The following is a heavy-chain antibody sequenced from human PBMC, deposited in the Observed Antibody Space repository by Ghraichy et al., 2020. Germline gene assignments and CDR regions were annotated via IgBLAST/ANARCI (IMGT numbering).Heavy chain of an antibody. CDR2: IKQDGSEK. CDR1: GFTFSSYW. D-gene: IGHD2-8*01. Sequence: GALRLSCAASGFTFSSYWMSWVRQAPGKGLEWVANIKQDGSEKYYVDSVKGRFTNSRDNAKNSLYLQMNSLRAEDTAVYYCARSLLYSRGMDVWGQGTTVTVSS. CDR3: ARSLLYSRGMDV. J-gene: IGHJ6*02. V-gene: IGHV3-7*01.